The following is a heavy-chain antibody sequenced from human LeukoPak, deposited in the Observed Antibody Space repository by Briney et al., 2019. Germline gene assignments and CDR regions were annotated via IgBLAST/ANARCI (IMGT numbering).Heavy chain of an antibody. CDR2: ISGSGGST. D-gene: IGHD6-19*01. CDR3: AKEKQWLVLISDAFDI. V-gene: IGHV3-23*01. Sequence: GGSLRLSCAASGFTFSSYAMRWVRQAPGKGLEWVSAISGSGGSTYYADSVKGRFTISRDNSKNTLYLQMNSLRAEDTAVYYCAKEKQWLVLISDAFDIWGQGTMVTVSS. J-gene: IGHJ3*02. CDR1: GFTFSSYA.